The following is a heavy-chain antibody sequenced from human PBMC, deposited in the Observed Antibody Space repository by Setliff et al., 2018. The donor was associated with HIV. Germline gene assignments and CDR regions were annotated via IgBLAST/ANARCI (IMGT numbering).Heavy chain of an antibody. Sequence: PSETLSLTCTVSGGSISGYYWSWIRQPPGKGLEWIGYIYYSGSTNYNPSLKSRVTISLDTSKNQFSLRLTSVTAADTAVYYCARYLFCGGDCYSGFDYWGQGTLVTVSS. CDR2: IYYSGST. J-gene: IGHJ4*02. CDR1: GGSISGYY. CDR3: ARYLFCGGDCYSGFDY. D-gene: IGHD2-21*02. V-gene: IGHV4-59*01.